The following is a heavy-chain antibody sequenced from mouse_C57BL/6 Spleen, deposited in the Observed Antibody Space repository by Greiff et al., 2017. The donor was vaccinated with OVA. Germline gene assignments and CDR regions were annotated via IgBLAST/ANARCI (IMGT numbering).Heavy chain of an antibody. CDR3: ARSRGLPYYFDY. CDR2: INPSNGGT. Sequence: QVQLQQPGTELVKPGASVKLSCKASGYTFTSYWMHWVKQRPGQGLEWIGNINPSNGGTTYNEKFKSKATLTVDTASSTAYMQLSSLTSEDSAVYYCARSRGLPYYFDYWGQGTTLTVSS. D-gene: IGHD2-4*01. J-gene: IGHJ2*01. CDR1: GYTFTSYW. V-gene: IGHV1-53*01.